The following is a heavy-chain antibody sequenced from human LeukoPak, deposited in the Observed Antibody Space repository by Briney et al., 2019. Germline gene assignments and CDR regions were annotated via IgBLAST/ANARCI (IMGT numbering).Heavy chain of an antibody. D-gene: IGHD6-19*01. V-gene: IGHV4-34*01. J-gene: IGHJ3*02. CDR2: INHSGST. CDR3: ARQEQWLGRVDAFDI. Sequence: PSETLSLTCAVYGGSFSGYYWSWIRQPPGKGLEWIGEINHSGSTNYNPSPKSRVTISVDTSKNQFSLKLSSVTAADMAVYYCARQEQWLGRVDAFDIWGQGTMVTVSS. CDR1: GGSFSGYY.